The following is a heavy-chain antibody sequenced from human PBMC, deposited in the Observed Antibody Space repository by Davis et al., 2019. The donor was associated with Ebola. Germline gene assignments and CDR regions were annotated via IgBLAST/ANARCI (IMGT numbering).Heavy chain of an antibody. D-gene: IGHD2-2*01. J-gene: IGHJ6*02. CDR2: IKQDGSEK. CDR1: GFTFSSYW. V-gene: IGHV3-7*01. CDR3: ARGADIVVVPAEGDYYGMDV. Sequence: GESLKISCSASGFTFSSYWMSRVRQAPGKGLEWVVNIKQDGSEKYYVDSVKGRFTISRDNSKNTLYLQMNSLRAEDTAVYYCARGADIVVVPAEGDYYGMDVWGQGTTVTVSS.